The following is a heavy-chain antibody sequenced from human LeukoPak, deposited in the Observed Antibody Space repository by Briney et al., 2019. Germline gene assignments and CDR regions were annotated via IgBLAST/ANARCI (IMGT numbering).Heavy chain of an antibody. CDR1: GITFSNAW. CDR3: TTLGSGYSSF. V-gene: IGHV3-15*01. CDR2: IKSKTDGGTT. D-gene: IGHD5-12*01. J-gene: IGHJ4*02. Sequence: KPGGSLRLSCVGSGITFSNAWMTWVRQAPGKGLEWVGQIKSKTDGGTTDYAAPVKGRFTISRDDSKNTLYLQMNSLKTEDTAVYYCTTLGSGYSSFWGQGTLVTVSS.